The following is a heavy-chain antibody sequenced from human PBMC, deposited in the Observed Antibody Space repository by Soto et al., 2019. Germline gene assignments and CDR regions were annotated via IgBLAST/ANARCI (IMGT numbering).Heavy chain of an antibody. CDR2: ITSTGGII. Sequence: EVQLVESGGGLVHPGGSLRLSCAASGFSFSDYSMNWVRQAPGKGLEWVSYITSTGGIIYYADSVKGRFTVSRDNAKNTLFLQMDSLTVEDTAVYYCVRDPVALRNRVRVGYFNLWGRGTQVTVSS. D-gene: IGHD1-26*01. J-gene: IGHJ2*01. V-gene: IGHV3-48*01. CDR3: VRDPVALRNRVRVGYFNL. CDR1: GFSFSDYS.